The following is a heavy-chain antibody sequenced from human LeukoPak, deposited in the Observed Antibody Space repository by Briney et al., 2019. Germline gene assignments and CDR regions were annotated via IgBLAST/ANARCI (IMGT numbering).Heavy chain of an antibody. CDR1: GFTFSRDG. D-gene: IGHD5-18*01. V-gene: IGHV3-23*01. Sequence: PGGSLRLSCAASGFTFSRDGMSWVRQAPGKGLEWVSAIIGSGGSTYYAFSVKGRFTISRDNSNNTLYLQMNSLRAEDTAVYYCAKGAAYSYGWDYWGQGTLVTVSS. J-gene: IGHJ4*02. CDR2: IIGSGGST. CDR3: AKGAAYSYGWDY.